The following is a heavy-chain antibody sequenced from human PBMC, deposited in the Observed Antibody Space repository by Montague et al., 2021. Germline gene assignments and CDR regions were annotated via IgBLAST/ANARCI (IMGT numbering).Heavy chain of an antibody. Sequence: SETLSLTCTVSSGSIFHAHWSWVRQPPGKGLEWLGSMFYGGATSNNPSLKSRVTMSIDTSTNQFSLKLSFVTAADTAVYYCAEQDYFVSGISYKGFDPWGQGILVTVSS. CDR2: MFYGGAT. CDR1: SGSIFHAH. V-gene: IGHV4-59*12. D-gene: IGHD3-10*01. J-gene: IGHJ5*02. CDR3: AEQDYFVSGISYKGFDP.